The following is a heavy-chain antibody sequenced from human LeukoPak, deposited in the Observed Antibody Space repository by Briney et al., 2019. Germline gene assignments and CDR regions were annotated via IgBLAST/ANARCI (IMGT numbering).Heavy chain of an antibody. CDR3: ARGNRLGMYYYDELGAFDI. J-gene: IGHJ3*02. Sequence: SETLSLTCAVYGGSFSGYYWSWIRQPPGKGLKWIGEINHSGNTNYNPSLKSRVTISVDTSKNQFSLKLGSVTAADTAVYYCARGNRLGMYYYDELGAFDIWGQGTMVTVSS. V-gene: IGHV4-34*01. CDR2: INHSGNT. CDR1: GGSFSGYY. D-gene: IGHD3-22*01.